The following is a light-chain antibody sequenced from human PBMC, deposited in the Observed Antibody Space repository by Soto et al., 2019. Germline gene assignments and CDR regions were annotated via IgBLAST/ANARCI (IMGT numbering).Light chain of an antibody. CDR3: HQYYIYWT. J-gene: IGKJ1*01. Sequence: DIQMTHSPSTLSASVGDRVTITCRAIQSISSWLAWYQQKPGKAPKLLIYQASSLESGVRSRFSGSGSGTEFTITISSLQPDDFATDYCHQYYIYWTVGQGTKVEIK. CDR1: QSISSW. V-gene: IGKV1-5*03. CDR2: QAS.